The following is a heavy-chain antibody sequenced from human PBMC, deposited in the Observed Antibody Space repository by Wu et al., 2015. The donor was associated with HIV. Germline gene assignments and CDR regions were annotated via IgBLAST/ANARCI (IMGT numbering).Heavy chain of an antibody. D-gene: IGHD5-18*01. CDR3: ARERKAYSYGPNHLYYYYGMDV. CDR2: IIPIFGTA. Sequence: QVQLVQSGAEVKKPGSSVKVSCKASGGTFSSYAISWVRQAPGQGLEWMGRIIPIFGTANYAQKFQGRVTITADESTSTAYMELSSLRSEDTAVYYCARERKAYSYGPNHLYYYYGMDVWGQGTTVTVSS. V-gene: IGHV1-69*13. CDR1: GGTFSSYA. J-gene: IGHJ6*02.